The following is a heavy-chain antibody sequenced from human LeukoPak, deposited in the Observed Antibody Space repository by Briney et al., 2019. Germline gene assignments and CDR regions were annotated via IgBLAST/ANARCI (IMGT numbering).Heavy chain of an antibody. J-gene: IGHJ5*02. CDR1: GFTVSSNY. Sequence: PGGSLRLSCAASGFTVSSNYMSWVRQAPGKGLEWVSVIYSGGSTYYADSVKGRFTISRDNSKNTLYLQMNSLRAEDTAVYHCAKGAQIVVVPAAVTSGVNWFDPWGQGTLVTVSS. CDR3: AKGAQIVVVPAAVTSGVNWFDP. D-gene: IGHD2-2*01. CDR2: IYSGGST. V-gene: IGHV3-53*01.